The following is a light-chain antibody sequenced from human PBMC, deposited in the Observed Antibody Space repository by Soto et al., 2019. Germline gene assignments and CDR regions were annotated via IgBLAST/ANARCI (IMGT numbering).Light chain of an antibody. CDR1: QSISINY. CDR2: GAS. J-gene: IGKJ4*01. CDR3: QQFRSSPLI. V-gene: IGKV3-20*01. Sequence: EIVLTQSPGTLSLSLGERATLSCRASQSISINYLAWYQQKPGQAPRLLIYGASSRASGIPDRFSGSGSGTDFTLTISRVEPEDFAVYYCQQFRSSPLIFGGGTKVDIK.